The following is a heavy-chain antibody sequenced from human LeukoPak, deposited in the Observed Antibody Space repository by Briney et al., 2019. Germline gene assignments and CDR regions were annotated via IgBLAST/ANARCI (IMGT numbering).Heavy chain of an antibody. CDR3: ARGTGWSAYYPLDY. CDR2: IYYSGST. CDR1: GGSISSSSYY. J-gene: IGHJ4*02. V-gene: IGHV4-39*07. Sequence: SETLSLTCTVSGGSISSSSYYWGWIRQPPGKGLEWIGSIYYSGSTYYNPSLKSRVTISVDTSKNQFSLKLSSVTAADTAVYYCARGTGWSAYYPLDYWGQGTLVTVSS. D-gene: IGHD3-3*01.